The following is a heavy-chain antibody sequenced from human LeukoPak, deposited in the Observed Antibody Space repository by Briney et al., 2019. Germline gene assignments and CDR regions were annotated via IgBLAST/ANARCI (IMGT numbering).Heavy chain of an antibody. V-gene: IGHV3-30*02. D-gene: IGHD3-3*01. CDR3: AKDGKNYDFWSGYYTYYYYYYYMDV. CDR1: GFTFSSYG. CDR2: IRYDGSNK. J-gene: IGHJ6*03. Sequence: GGSLRPSCAASGFTFSSYGMHWVRQAPGKGLEWVAFIRYDGSNKYYADSVKGRFTISRDNSKNTLYLQMNSLRAEDTAVYYCAKDGKNYDFWSGYYTYYYYYYYMDVWGKGTTVTVSS.